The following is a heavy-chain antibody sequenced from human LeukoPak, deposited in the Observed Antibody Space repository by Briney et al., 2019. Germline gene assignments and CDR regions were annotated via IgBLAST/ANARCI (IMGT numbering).Heavy chain of an antibody. CDR2: IYYSGTT. D-gene: IGHD2-8*01. J-gene: IGHJ6*03. V-gene: IGHV4-59*12. CDR1: GGSISSYY. CDR3: ARTVSILSYYYYYMDV. Sequence: SETLSLTCTVSGGSISSYYWNWIRQPPGKGLEWIGYIYYSGTTNYNPSLKSRVSMSVDTSKNQFSLKLSSVTAADTAVYYCARTVSILSYYYYYMDVWGKGTTVTVSS.